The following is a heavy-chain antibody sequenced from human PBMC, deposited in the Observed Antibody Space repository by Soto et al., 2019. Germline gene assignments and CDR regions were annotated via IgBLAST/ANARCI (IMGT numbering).Heavy chain of an antibody. Sequence: PGGSLRLSCAASGFMFSSYSMNWVRQAPGKGLEWVSCISSSSSYIYYADSVKGRFTISRDNAKNSLYLQMNSLRAEDTAVYYCARAMTTVNERYGMDVWGQGTTVTVSS. V-gene: IGHV3-21*01. J-gene: IGHJ6*02. CDR3: ARAMTTVNERYGMDV. CDR1: GFMFSSYS. D-gene: IGHD4-17*01. CDR2: ISSSSSYI.